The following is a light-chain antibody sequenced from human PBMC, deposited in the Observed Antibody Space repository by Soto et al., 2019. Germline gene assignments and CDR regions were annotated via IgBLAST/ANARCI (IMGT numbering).Light chain of an antibody. Sequence: QSALTQPPSVSGAPGQRVTISCTGSSSNIAANYDVHWYQHLPGTAPKLLIYTNSNRPSGVPDRFSGSKSGTSASLAITGLQAEDEADYYCQSYDSSMSGYVVGTGTKVTVL. CDR1: SSNIAANYD. CDR2: TNS. CDR3: QSYDSSMSGYV. V-gene: IGLV1-40*01. J-gene: IGLJ1*01.